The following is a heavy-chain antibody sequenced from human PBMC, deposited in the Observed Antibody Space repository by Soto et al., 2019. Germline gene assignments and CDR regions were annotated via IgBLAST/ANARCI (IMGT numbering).Heavy chain of an antibody. Sequence: SVKVSCKASGGTFSSYAISCVLQSPLQWLEWMGGIIPIFGTANYAQKFQGRVTITADESTSTAYMELSSLRSEDTAVYYCARARGYSYGSVSSWFDPWGQGTLVTVSS. CDR1: GGTFSSYA. CDR3: ARARGYSYGSVSSWFDP. D-gene: IGHD5-18*01. J-gene: IGHJ5*02. CDR2: IIPIFGTA. V-gene: IGHV1-69*13.